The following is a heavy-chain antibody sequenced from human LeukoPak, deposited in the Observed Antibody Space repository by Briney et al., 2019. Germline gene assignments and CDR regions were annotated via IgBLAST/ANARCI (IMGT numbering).Heavy chain of an antibody. CDR2: IFYSGST. CDR3: ARRTSSNYVDS. D-gene: IGHD4-11*01. J-gene: IGHJ4*02. Sequence: TPSETLSLTCAVYGGTFSGYYWSWIRQPPGKRLEWIGYIFYSGSTNYNPSLKSRVTMSVDTSQNQFSLRLSSVTAADTAVYYCARRTSSNYVDSWGQGTLVTVSS. V-gene: IGHV4-59*01. CDR1: GGTFSGYY.